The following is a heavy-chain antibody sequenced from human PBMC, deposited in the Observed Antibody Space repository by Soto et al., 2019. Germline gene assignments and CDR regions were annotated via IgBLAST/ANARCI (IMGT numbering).Heavy chain of an antibody. CDR3: ARGHIVSSNFYFLEV. V-gene: IGHV4-59*12. CDR1: GGSISSYY. Sequence: SETLSLTCTVSGGSISSYYWSWIRQPPGKGLEWIGHNDYSGSTTYNPSLKSRVTISLDSFKNQFSLQLTSVTAADTATYYCARGHIVSSNFYFLEVWGKGTTVTVSS. CDR2: NDYSGST. D-gene: IGHD3-16*02. J-gene: IGHJ6*04.